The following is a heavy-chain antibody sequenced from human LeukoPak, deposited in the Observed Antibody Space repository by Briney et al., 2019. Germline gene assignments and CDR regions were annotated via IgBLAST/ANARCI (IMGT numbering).Heavy chain of an antibody. D-gene: IGHD3-10*01. CDR3: ASRVRGGSAANYYYMDV. V-gene: IGHV1-69*05. J-gene: IGHJ6*03. CDR1: GGTFSSYA. CDR2: IIPIFGTA. Sequence: GASVKVSCKASGGTFSSYAISWVRQAPGQGLEWMGRIIPIFGTANYAQKFQGRATITTDESTSTAYMELSSLRSEDTAVYYCASRVRGGSAANYYYMDVWGKGTTVTVSS.